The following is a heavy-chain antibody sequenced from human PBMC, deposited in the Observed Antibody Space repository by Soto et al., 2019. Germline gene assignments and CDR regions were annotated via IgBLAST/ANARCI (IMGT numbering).Heavy chain of an antibody. J-gene: IGHJ3*02. CDR2: IIPIFGTA. D-gene: IGHD2-21*02. CDR3: ARDRRLLFRAFEI. CDR1: GGTFSSYA. Sequence: SVKVSCKASGGTFSSYAISWVRQAPGQGLEWMGGIIPIFGTANYAQKFQGRVTITADESTSTAYMELSSLRSEDTAVYYCARDRRLLFRAFEIWGQGTMVTVSS. V-gene: IGHV1-69*13.